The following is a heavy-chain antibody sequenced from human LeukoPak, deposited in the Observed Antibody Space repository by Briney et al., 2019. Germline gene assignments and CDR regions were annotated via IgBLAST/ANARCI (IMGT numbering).Heavy chain of an antibody. CDR3: ARDLMVRGVISGPGRGNNWFDP. CDR1: GYTFSNYY. D-gene: IGHD3-10*01. Sequence: GASVKVSCKTSGYTFSNYYLHWVRQAPGQGPEWMGIIKPSDGSTQYPQKFQGRVTMTRDMSASTAYMELSSLRSEDTAVYYCARDLMVRGVISGPGRGNNWFDPWGQGTLVTVSS. J-gene: IGHJ5*02. CDR2: IKPSDGST. V-gene: IGHV1-46*01.